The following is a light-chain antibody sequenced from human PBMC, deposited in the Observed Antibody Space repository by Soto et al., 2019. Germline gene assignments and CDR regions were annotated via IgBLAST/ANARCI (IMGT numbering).Light chain of an antibody. CDR3: QSYDSDNHVV. CDR1: SGSIATYY. V-gene: IGLV6-57*04. CDR2: ENN. J-gene: IGLJ2*01. Sequence: FMLTQPHSVSESPGKTVTISCTRSSGSIATYYVQWYQQRPGSAPTTVIYENNHRPSGVPDRLSGSIDSSSNSASLTISGLKTEDEADYYCQSYDSDNHVVFGGGTKVTVL.